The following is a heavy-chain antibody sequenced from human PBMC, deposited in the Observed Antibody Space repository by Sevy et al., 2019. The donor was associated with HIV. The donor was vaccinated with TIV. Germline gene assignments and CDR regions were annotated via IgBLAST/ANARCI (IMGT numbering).Heavy chain of an antibody. CDR3: AGENYYDSNAYRFDY. Sequence: GGSLRLSCAASGFIFSNYNMNWVRQAPGKGLEWVSTISSSSSYIYYADSVKGGFTISRDNAKNSLYLTMNSLSAEDTAVYYCAGENYYDSNAYRFDYWGQGTLVTVSS. CDR1: GFIFSNYN. D-gene: IGHD3-22*01. J-gene: IGHJ4*02. CDR2: ISSSSSYI. V-gene: IGHV3-21*01.